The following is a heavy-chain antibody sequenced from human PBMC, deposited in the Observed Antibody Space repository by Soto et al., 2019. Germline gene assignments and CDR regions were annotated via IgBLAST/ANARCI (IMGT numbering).Heavy chain of an antibody. CDR3: ARDGQQWPDAFHX. J-gene: IGHJ3*02. CDR1: GGTFSSYA. D-gene: IGHD6-19*01. V-gene: IGHV1-69*06. CDR2: IIPIFGTA. Sequence: SVKVSCKASGGTFSSYAISWVRQAPGQGLEWMGVIIPIFGTANYAQKFQGRVTINSEKSTSTAYMELSSLRSEDTAVYYCARDGQQWPDAFHXWGQVTMVTVS.